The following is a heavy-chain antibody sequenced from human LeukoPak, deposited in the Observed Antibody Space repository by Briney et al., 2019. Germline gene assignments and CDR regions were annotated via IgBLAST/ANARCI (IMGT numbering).Heavy chain of an antibody. CDR2: IYYSGST. J-gene: IGHJ4*02. Sequence: PSETLSLPCTVSGGSISNSNYYWGWIRQPPGKGLEWIGNIYYSGSTYYNPSLKSRVTISIDTSKNQFSLKLSSVTAADTAVYYCARAGTSWPHERFDYWGQGTLVTVSS. V-gene: IGHV4-39*07. CDR1: GGSISNSNYY. CDR3: ARAGTSWPHERFDY. D-gene: IGHD2-2*01.